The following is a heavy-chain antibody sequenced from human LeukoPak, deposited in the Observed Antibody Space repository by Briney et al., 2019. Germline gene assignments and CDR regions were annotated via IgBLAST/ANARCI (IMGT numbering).Heavy chain of an antibody. D-gene: IGHD5-12*01. CDR2: ISYDGSNK. J-gene: IGHJ6*02. CDR1: GFPFSTYA. V-gene: IGHV3-30*04. CDR3: ARDYGDIVATISSYYYGMDV. Sequence: GGSLRLSCAASGFPFSTYAIHWVRQAPGKGLEWVADISYDGSNKYYADSGKGRFTISRDNSKNTLFLQMNSLRAEDTAVYYCARDYGDIVATISSYYYGMDVWGQGTTVTVSS.